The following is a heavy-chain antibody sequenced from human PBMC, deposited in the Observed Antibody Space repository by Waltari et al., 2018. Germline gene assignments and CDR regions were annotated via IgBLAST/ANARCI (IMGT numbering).Heavy chain of an antibody. CDR3: ARDTEGGRPGASYDY. Sequence: QLQLQESGPGLVKPSETLSLTCTVPCGSIRTTFHWGWIRQPPGKGLEWIGSVYYSGITHDSPSLKRRVTISVDTSKNQFSLNLTSVTAADTAVYYCARDTEGGRPGASYDYWGQGTLVTVSS. CDR1: CGSIRTTFH. J-gene: IGHJ4*02. V-gene: IGHV4-39*07. CDR2: VYYSGIT. D-gene: IGHD2-2*01.